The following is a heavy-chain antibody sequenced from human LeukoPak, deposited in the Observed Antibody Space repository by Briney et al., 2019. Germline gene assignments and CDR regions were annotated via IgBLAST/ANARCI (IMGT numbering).Heavy chain of an antibody. CDR2: INPNSGGT. CDR3: GRDRGYCSGGSCYSSFDI. Sequence: ASVKVSCKASGYTFTGYYMHWVRQAPGQGLEWMGRINPNSGGTNYAQKFQGRVTMTRDTSISTAYMELCRLRSDDTAVYYCGRDRGYCSGGSCYSSFDIGGQGTMVTVFS. V-gene: IGHV1-2*06. D-gene: IGHD2-15*01. J-gene: IGHJ3*02. CDR1: GYTFTGYY.